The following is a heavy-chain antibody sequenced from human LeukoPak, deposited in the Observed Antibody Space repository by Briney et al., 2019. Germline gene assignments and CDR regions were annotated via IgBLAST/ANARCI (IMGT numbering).Heavy chain of an antibody. CDR3: ARRNEYYYYGMDV. Sequence: PSETLSLTCTVSGGSISSYYWSWIRQPPGKGLEWIGYIYYSGSTNYNPSLKSRVTISVDTSKNQFSLKLSSVTAADTAVYYCARRNEYYYYGMDVWGQGTTVTVSS. CDR1: GGSISSYY. J-gene: IGHJ6*02. V-gene: IGHV4-59*08. CDR2: IYYSGST.